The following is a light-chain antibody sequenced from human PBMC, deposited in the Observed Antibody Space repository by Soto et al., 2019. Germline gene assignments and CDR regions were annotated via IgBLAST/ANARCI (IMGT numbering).Light chain of an antibody. Sequence: DIVLTQSPGTLSLSPGERATLSCRATQSVSSSYLAWYQQRPGQAPRLLIYGPSSRATGIPDRFSGRGSATDFTLTISRLEPEDFAVYYCQQYGSSPKTFGQGTKVEIK. V-gene: IGKV3-20*01. CDR1: QSVSSSY. CDR2: GPS. CDR3: QQYGSSPKT. J-gene: IGKJ1*01.